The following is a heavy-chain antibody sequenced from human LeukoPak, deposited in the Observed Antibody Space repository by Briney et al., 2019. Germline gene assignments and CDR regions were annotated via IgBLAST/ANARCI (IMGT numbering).Heavy chain of an antibody. Sequence: SVKVSCKTSGESFSSHGISWVRQAPGQGLEWMGGIIPVFHTAKYAQNFQDRLTITTDESTDTVYMELSSLRSEDTAVFYCARDYNFDSSPYDDGLDIWGQGTMVTLSS. D-gene: IGHD3-22*01. CDR2: IIPVFHTA. V-gene: IGHV1-69*05. J-gene: IGHJ3*02. CDR1: GESFSSHG. CDR3: ARDYNFDSSPYDDGLDI.